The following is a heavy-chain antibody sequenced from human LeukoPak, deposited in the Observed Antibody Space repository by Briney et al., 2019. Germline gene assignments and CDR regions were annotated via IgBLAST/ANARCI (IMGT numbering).Heavy chain of an antibody. CDR2: IKSKTEGGTT. J-gene: IGHJ4*02. CDR1: EFAFSHSG. V-gene: IGHV3-15*01. CDR3: STYLTI. Sequence: PGGSLRLSCAVSEFAFSHSGMNWVRQAPGKGLEWVGRIKSKTEGGTTDYAAPVKGRFTISRDDSKTTVYLQMISLKTEDTAVYYCSTYLTIRGQGSLVTVSS.